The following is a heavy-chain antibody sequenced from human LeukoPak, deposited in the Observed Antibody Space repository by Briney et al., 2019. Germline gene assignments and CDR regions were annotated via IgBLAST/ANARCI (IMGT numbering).Heavy chain of an antibody. J-gene: IGHJ4*02. CDR3: ARGRSRQYYYGSGSSFDY. D-gene: IGHD3-10*01. CDR2: INHSGST. CDR1: GGSFSGYY. V-gene: IGHV4-34*01. Sequence: SETLSLTCAVYGGSFSGYYWSWIRQPPWKGLEWIGEINHSGSTNYNPSLKSRVTISVDTSKNQFSLKLSSVTAADMAVYYCARGRSRQYYYGSGSSFDYWGQGTLVTVSS.